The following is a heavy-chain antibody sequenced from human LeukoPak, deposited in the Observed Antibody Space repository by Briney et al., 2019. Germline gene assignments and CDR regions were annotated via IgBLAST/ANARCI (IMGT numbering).Heavy chain of an antibody. CDR1: GFTVSSYW. CDR3: AKDVEKYYYDSSGYYGPGY. V-gene: IGHV3-74*01. CDR2: IDSGVSST. D-gene: IGHD3-22*01. J-gene: IGHJ4*02. Sequence: GGSLRLSCAASGFTVSSYWMHWVRQAPGKGLVWVSHIDSGVSSTIYADSVKGRFTISRDNAKNTLYLQMNSLRADDTAVYYCAKDVEKYYYDSSGYYGPGYWGQGTLVTVSS.